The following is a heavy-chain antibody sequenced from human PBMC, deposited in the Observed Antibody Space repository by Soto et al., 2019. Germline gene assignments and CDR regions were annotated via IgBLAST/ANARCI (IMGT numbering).Heavy chain of an antibody. J-gene: IGHJ5*02. V-gene: IGHV3-66*01. CDR3: ARGPTVSRFDP. D-gene: IGHD4-4*01. Sequence: GGSLRLSCAASGFTVSSNYMSWVRQAPGKGLEWVSVIYSGGSTYYADSVKGRFTISRDNSKNTLYLQMNSLRAEDTAVYYCARGPTVSRFDPWGQGTLVTVSS. CDR2: IYSGGST. CDR1: GFTVSSNY.